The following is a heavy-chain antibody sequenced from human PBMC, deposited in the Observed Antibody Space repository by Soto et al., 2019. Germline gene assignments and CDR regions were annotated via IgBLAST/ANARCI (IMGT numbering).Heavy chain of an antibody. CDR2: IIPILGIA. D-gene: IGHD4-17*01. CDR3: AAEYGGNSA. J-gene: IGHJ4*02. Sequence: QVQLVQSGAEVKKPGSSVKVSCKASGGTFSSYTISWVRQAPGQGLEWMGRIIPILGIANYAQKFQGRVTIPANKSTSTAYMELSSLRSEDTAVYYCAAEYGGNSAWGQGTLVTVSS. V-gene: IGHV1-69*02. CDR1: GGTFSSYT.